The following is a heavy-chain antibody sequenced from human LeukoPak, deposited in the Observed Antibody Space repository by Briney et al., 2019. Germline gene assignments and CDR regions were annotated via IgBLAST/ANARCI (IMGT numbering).Heavy chain of an antibody. CDR2: IYYSGST. J-gene: IGHJ4*02. D-gene: IGHD6-19*01. CDR1: GGSFSGYY. CDR3: ARGIAVAANFDY. V-gene: IGHV4-59*01. Sequence: PSETLSLTCAVYGGSFSGYYWSWIRQPPGKGLEWIGYIYYSGSTNYNPSLKSRVTISVDTSKNQFSLKLSSVTAADTAVYYCARGIAVAANFDYWGQGTLVTVSS.